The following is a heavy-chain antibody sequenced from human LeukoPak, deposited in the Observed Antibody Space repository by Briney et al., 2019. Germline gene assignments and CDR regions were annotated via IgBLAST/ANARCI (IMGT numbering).Heavy chain of an antibody. V-gene: IGHV4-59*12. D-gene: IGHD3-16*01. J-gene: IGHJ4*02. CDR3: ARLPLGAFGEVLNFDS. CDR1: GGSISSYY. Sequence: TSEIPSLTCTVSGGSISSYYWSWIRQPPGKGLEWIGYIYYSGSTNYNPSLKSRVTISVDTSKNQFSLKVNSVTAADTGGYYCARLPLGAFGEVLNFDSWGQGILVIVSS. CDR2: IYYSGST.